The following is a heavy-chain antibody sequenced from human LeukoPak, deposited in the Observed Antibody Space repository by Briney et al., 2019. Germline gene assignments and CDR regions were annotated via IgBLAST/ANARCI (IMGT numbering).Heavy chain of an antibody. J-gene: IGHJ4*02. Sequence: SETLSLTCAVYGGSFSGYYWSWIRQPPGKGLEWIGEINHSGSTNYNPSLKSRVTISVDTSKNQFSLKLSSVTAADTAVYYCARGDIVATMLDYWGQGTLVTVSS. CDR2: INHSGST. CDR3: ARGDIVATMLDY. D-gene: IGHD5-12*01. V-gene: IGHV4-34*01. CDR1: GGSFSGYY.